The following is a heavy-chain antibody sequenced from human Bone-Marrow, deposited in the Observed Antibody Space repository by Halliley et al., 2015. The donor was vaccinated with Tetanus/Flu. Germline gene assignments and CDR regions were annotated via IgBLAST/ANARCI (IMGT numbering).Heavy chain of an antibody. CDR1: GGSISSSNW. CDR3: ARRGCSYGYYYFDY. CDR2: IYHSGNT. J-gene: IGHJ4*02. V-gene: IGHV4-4*02. Sequence: TLSLTCAVSGGSISSSNWWSWVRQPPGKGLEWIGKIYHSGNTNYNPSLESRATVSVGTSKNQFSLKLSSVAAADTAVYYCARRGCSYGYYYFDYWGQGTLVTVSS. D-gene: IGHD5-18*01.